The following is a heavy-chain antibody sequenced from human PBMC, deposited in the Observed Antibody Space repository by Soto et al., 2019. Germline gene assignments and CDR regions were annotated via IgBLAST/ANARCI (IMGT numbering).Heavy chain of an antibody. D-gene: IGHD2-15*01. J-gene: IGHJ4*02. V-gene: IGHV4-34*01. CDR3: ARGLGYCSGGSCYSAPQDFDY. Sequence: PSETLSLTCAVYGGSFSGYYWSWIRQPPGKGLEWIGEINHSGSTNYNPSLKSRVTISVDTSKNQFSLKLSSVTAADTAVYYCARGLGYCSGGSCYSAPQDFDYWGQGTLVTVSS. CDR2: INHSGST. CDR1: GGSFSGYY.